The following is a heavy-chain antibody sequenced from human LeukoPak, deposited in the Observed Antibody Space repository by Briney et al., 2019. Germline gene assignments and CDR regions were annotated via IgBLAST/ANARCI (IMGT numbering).Heavy chain of an antibody. J-gene: IGHJ6*03. D-gene: IGHD3-10*01. CDR2: GYRSGYT. Sequence: TLSLSCTVSGDSISRDGSYWSWLGQCPGQDLVWVGYGYRSGYTYSNPYLKSRVTMSVDTSQNQFSLKIISVTAADTAVYFCARAGRGVNWYYYIDVWGTGTTVTVSS. CDR3: ARAGRGVNWYYYIDV. V-gene: IGHV4-31*03. CDR1: GDSISRDGSY.